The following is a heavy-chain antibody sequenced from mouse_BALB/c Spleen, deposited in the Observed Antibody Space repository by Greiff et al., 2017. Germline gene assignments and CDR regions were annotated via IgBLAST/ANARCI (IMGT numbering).Heavy chain of an antibody. J-gene: IGHJ3*01. CDR2: ISSGGGST. CDR1: GFAFSSYD. V-gene: IGHV5-12-1*01. D-gene: IGHD4-1*01. CDR3: ARQNWEGGFAY. Sequence: DVKLVESGGGLVKPGGSLKLSCAASGFAFSSYDMSWVRQTPEKRLEWVAYISSGGGSTYYPDTLYLQMSSLKSEDTAMYYCARQNWEGGFAYWGQGTLVTVSA.